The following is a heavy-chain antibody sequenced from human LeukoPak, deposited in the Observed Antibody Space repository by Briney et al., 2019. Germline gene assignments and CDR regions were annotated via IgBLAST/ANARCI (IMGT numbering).Heavy chain of an antibody. J-gene: IGHJ4*02. V-gene: IGHV3-7*03. CDR2: IKHDGSTK. CDR3: ARDQYDTWSRRGNFDS. D-gene: IGHD3-3*01. CDR1: GFSFNNYW. Sequence: PGGSLRLSCAASGFSFNNYWMTWVRQAPGKGLEWVANIKHDGSTKYYLDSVKGRFTISRDNAKNSLYLEVNSLRAEDTAVFYCARDQYDTWSRRGNFDSWGQGTLVIVSS.